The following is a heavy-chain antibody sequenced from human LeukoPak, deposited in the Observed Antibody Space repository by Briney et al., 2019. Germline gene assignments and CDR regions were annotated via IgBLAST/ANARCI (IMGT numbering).Heavy chain of an antibody. J-gene: IGHJ4*02. CDR1: GFTFSSYG. CDR2: IRYDGTNK. D-gene: IGHD2-15*01. CDR3: AKDMWLGPTGGSCCGH. V-gene: IGHV3-30*02. Sequence: GGSLRLSCAASGFTFSSYGMNWVRQAPGKGLEWVAFIRYDGTNKYYADSVKGRFTISRDNSKNTLYLQMNSLRAEDTAVYYCAKDMWLGPTGGSCCGHWGQGTLVTVSS.